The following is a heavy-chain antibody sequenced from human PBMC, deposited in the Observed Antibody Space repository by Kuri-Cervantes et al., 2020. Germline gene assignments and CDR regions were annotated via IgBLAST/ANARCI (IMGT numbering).Heavy chain of an antibody. Sequence: GGSLRLSCAASGFTFSSYGMHWVRQAPGKGLVWVSRINSDGSSTSYADSVKGRFTISRDNAKNTLYLQMNGLRAEDTAVYYCARGKGSATGNWFDPWGQGTLVTVS. CDR1: GFTFSSYG. CDR2: INSDGSST. CDR3: ARGKGSATGNWFDP. D-gene: IGHD3-10*01. J-gene: IGHJ5*02. V-gene: IGHV3-74*01.